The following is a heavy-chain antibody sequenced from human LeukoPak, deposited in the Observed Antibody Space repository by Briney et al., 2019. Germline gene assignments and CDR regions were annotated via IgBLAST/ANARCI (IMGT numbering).Heavy chain of an antibody. CDR2: INHSGST. J-gene: IGHJ4*02. D-gene: IGHD3-10*01. Sequence: SETLSLTCAVYGGSFSGYYWSWIRQPPGKGLEWIGEINHSGSTNYNPSLKSRVTISVDTSKNQFSLKLSSVTAADTAMYYCARGDYYYGSGSYWGFDYWGQGTLVTVSS. V-gene: IGHV4-34*01. CDR3: ARGDYYYGSGSYWGFDY. CDR1: GGSFSGYY.